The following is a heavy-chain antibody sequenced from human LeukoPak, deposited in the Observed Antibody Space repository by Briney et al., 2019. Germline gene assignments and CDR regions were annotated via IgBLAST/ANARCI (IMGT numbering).Heavy chain of an antibody. J-gene: IGHJ4*02. CDR1: GFTFNSYS. CDR2: ISANGGHS. Sequence: GSLRLSCAASGFTFNSYSMHWVRQAPGKGLEYVSAISANGGHSYYANSVKGRFTISRDNSKSTLYLQMGSLRAEDMAVYYCARVGPSDSGYGSTGLDYWGQGTLVTVSS. CDR3: ARVGPSDSGYGSTGLDY. D-gene: IGHD5-12*01. V-gene: IGHV3-64*01.